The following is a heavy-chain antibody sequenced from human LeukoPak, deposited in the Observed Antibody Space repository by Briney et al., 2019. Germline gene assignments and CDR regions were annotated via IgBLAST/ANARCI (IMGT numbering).Heavy chain of an antibody. D-gene: IGHD2-8*01. V-gene: IGHV3-73*01. CDR3: TSLGYCTNGVCYTLSN. J-gene: IGHJ4*02. CDR1: GFTFSGSA. CDR2: IRSKANSYAT. Sequence: GGSLKLSCAASGFTFSGSAMHWVRQASGKGLEWVGRIRSKANSYATAYDASVKGRFTISRDDSKNTAYLQMNSLKTEDTAVYYCTSLGYCTNGVCYTLSNWGQGTLVTVSS.